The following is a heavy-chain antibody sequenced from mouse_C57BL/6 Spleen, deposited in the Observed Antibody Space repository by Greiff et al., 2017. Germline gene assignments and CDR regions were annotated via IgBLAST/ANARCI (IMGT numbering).Heavy chain of an antibody. V-gene: IGHV2-2*01. D-gene: IGHD4-1*01. CDR3: ASSGDWGYAMDY. CDR2: IWSGGST. J-gene: IGHJ4*01. Sequence: QVQLKQSGPGLVQPSQSLSITCTVSGFSLTSYGVHWVRQSPGKGLEWLGVIWSGGSTDYNAAFISRLSISKDNSKSQVFFKMNSLQADDTAIYYCASSGDWGYAMDYWGQGTSVTVSS. CDR1: GFSLTSYG.